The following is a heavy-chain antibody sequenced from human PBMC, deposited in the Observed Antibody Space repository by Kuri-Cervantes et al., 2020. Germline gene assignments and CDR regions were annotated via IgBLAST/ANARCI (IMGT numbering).Heavy chain of an antibody. CDR3: ARWGYGMDV. CDR1: GGSISSYY. Sequence: ESLKISCTVSGGSISSYYWSWIRQPPGKGLEWIGYIYYSGSTNYNPPLKSRVTISVDTSKNQFSLKLSSVTAADTAVYYCARWGYGMDVWGQGTTVTVSS. V-gene: IGHV4-59*01. CDR2: IYYSGST. J-gene: IGHJ6*02. D-gene: IGHD3-16*01.